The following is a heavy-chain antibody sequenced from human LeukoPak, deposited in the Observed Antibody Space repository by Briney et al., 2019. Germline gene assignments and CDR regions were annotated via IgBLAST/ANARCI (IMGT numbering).Heavy chain of an antibody. CDR2: TWYDGSGK. Sequence: GRSLRPSCAASGFPFSSYGMHWVRQAPGKGLEWVALTWYDGSGKYYADSVKGRFTISRDNSKNTLYLQMNSLRAEDTAVYYCARYYGDSYYFDYWGQGTLVTVSS. J-gene: IGHJ4*02. CDR3: ARYYGDSYYFDY. CDR1: GFPFSSYG. V-gene: IGHV3-33*01. D-gene: IGHD4-17*01.